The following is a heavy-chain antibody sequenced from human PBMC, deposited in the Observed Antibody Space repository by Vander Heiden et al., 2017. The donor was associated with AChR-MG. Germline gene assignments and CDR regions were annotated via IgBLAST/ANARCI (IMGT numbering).Heavy chain of an antibody. CDR3: TTDRGYSYGTY. CDR2: IKSKTDGGTT. J-gene: IGHJ4*02. Sequence: EVQLVESGGGLVKPGGSLRLSCAASGFTFSNAWMSWVRQAPGKGLEWVGRIKSKTDGGTTDDAAPVKGRFTISRDDAKNTLYMKMNRMKTEDTAVYYVTTDRGYSYGTYWGQGTLVTVSS. V-gene: IGHV3-15*01. CDR1: GFTFSNAW. D-gene: IGHD5-18*01.